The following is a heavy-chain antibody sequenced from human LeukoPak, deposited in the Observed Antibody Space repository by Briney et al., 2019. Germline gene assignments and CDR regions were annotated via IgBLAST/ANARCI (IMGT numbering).Heavy chain of an antibody. J-gene: IGHJ4*02. V-gene: IGHV3-7*01. D-gene: IGHD4-17*01. CDR3: ARVGYYGGNPFDY. CDR1: GFTFSSYW. CDR2: IKQDGSEK. Sequence: GGSLRLSCAASGFTFSSYWMSWVRQAPGKGLEWVANIKQDGSEKYYVDSVKGRFTISRDNAKNTLYLQMNSLRAEDTAVYYCARVGYYGGNPFDYWGQGTLVTVSS.